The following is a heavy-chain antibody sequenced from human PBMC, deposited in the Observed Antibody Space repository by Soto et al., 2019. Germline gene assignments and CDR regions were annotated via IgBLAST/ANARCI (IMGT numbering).Heavy chain of an antibody. CDR1: GFTFSSYW. J-gene: IGHJ4*02. D-gene: IGHD2-21*01. Sequence: EVQLAESGGGLVQPGGSLRLSGAASGFTFSSYWMSWVRQAPGKGLEWVANIKPDGSEKYYVDSVKGRFTISRDNAKNSLYLQMNSLRAEDTAVYYCARDLVAGCTDYWGQGTLVTVSS. CDR2: IKPDGSEK. V-gene: IGHV3-7*01. CDR3: ARDLVAGCTDY.